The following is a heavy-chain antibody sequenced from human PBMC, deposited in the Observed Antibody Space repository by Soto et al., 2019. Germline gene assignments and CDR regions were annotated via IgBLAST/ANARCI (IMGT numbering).Heavy chain of an antibody. CDR2: IKSKTDGGTT. Sequence: PGGSMRLSCAASGFTFSNAWMSWVRQAPGKGLEWVGRIKSKTDGGTTDYAAPVKGRFTISRDDSKNTLYLQMNSLKTEDTAVYYCTTVSSSWYYFDYWGQGTLVTVSS. CDR1: GFTFSNAW. V-gene: IGHV3-15*01. CDR3: TTVSSSWYYFDY. D-gene: IGHD6-13*01. J-gene: IGHJ4*02.